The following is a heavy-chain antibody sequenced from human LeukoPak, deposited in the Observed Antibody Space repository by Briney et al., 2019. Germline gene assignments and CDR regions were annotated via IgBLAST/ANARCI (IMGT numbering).Heavy chain of an antibody. Sequence: GGSLRLSCAASGFTFSSYEMNWVRQAPGKGLEWVSYISSSGSTIYYADSVKGRFTISRDNAKNSLYLQMNSLRAEGTAVYYCATTPVRRSSTSCYVDYWGQGTLVTVSS. CDR2: ISSSGSTI. CDR1: GFTFSSYE. V-gene: IGHV3-48*03. CDR3: ATTPVRRSSTSCYVDY. D-gene: IGHD2-2*01. J-gene: IGHJ4*02.